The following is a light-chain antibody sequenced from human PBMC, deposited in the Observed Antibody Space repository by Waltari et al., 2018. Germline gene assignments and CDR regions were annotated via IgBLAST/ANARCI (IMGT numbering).Light chain of an antibody. Sequence: LTQSPSASASLGASVKLTCTLSSGHSTNVIAWLQKRPERGPRYLMKVNSDGSHNKGDEIPDRFSGSSSGAEHYLTISSLQSEDEADYYCQTGGHGTWVFGGGTKLTVL. CDR2: VNSDGSH. CDR3: QTGGHGTWV. V-gene: IGLV4-69*01. J-gene: IGLJ3*02. CDR1: SGHSTNV.